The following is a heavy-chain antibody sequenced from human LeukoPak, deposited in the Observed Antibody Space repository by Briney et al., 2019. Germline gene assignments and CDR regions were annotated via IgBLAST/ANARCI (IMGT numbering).Heavy chain of an antibody. CDR1: GFTFSTYA. CDR3: AKSLPPYGSGSCPDFDY. V-gene: IGHV3-23*01. J-gene: IGHJ4*02. CDR2: ISGSGGST. D-gene: IGHD3-10*01. Sequence: GSLRLSCAASGFTFSTYAMSWVCQAPGKGLEWVSAISGSGGSTYYADSVKGRFTISRDNSKNTLYLQMNSLRADDTAVYYCAKSLPPYGSGSCPDFDYWGQGTLVTVSS.